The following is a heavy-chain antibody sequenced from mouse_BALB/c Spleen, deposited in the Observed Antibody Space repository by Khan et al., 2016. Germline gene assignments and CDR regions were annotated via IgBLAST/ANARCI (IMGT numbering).Heavy chain of an antibody. CDR3: ASPYYYGISFAY. V-gene: IGHV4-1*02. D-gene: IGHD1-1*01. Sequence: EVKLLESGGGLVQPGGSLKLSCAASGFDFSRYWMSWVRQAPGKGLEWIGEINPDSSTINYTPSLKDKFIISRDNAKNSLYLQMSKVRSEDTALXNCASPYYYGISFAYWGQGTLVTVSA. J-gene: IGHJ3*01. CDR1: GFDFSRYW. CDR2: INPDSSTI.